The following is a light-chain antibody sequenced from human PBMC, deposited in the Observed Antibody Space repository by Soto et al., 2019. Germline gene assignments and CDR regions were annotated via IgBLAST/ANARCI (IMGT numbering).Light chain of an antibody. CDR3: SSFTGSSYV. V-gene: IGLV2-14*03. CDR1: SSDVGNNNY. CDR2: DVT. J-gene: IGLJ1*01. Sequence: QSVLTQPASVSGSPGQSITISCTGTSSDVGNNNYVSWYQHNPGRAPKVMICDVTNRPSGVSNRFSGSKSGNTASLTISGLQAEDEADYYCSSFTGSSYVFGTGTKLTVI.